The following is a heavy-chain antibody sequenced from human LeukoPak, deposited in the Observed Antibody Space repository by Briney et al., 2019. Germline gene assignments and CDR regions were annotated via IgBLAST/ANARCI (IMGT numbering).Heavy chain of an antibody. Sequence: SVKVSCKASGGTFSSYAISWVRQAPGQGPEWMGGIIPIFGTANYAQKFQGRVTITADESTSTAYMELSSLRSEDTAVYYCASNPYYDSSGGGFDYWGQGTLVTVSS. D-gene: IGHD3-22*01. CDR2: IIPIFGTA. CDR3: ASNPYYDSSGGGFDY. CDR1: GGTFSSYA. V-gene: IGHV1-69*13. J-gene: IGHJ4*02.